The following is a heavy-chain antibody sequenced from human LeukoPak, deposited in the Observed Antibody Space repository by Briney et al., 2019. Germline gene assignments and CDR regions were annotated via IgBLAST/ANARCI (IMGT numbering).Heavy chain of an antibody. CDR1: GFTVSSNY. CDR2: IYSGGST. V-gene: IGHV3-53*01. CDR3: TREAGRFLEWFSDY. J-gene: IGHJ4*02. Sequence: PGGSLRLSCAASGFTVSSNYMSWVRQAPGKGLEWVSVIYSGGSTYYADSVKGRFTISRDNSKNTLYLQMNSLRAEDTAVYYCTREAGRFLEWFSDYWGQGTLVTVSS. D-gene: IGHD3-3*01.